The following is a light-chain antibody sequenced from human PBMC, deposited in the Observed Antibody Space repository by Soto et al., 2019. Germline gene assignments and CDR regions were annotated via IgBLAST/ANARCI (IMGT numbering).Light chain of an antibody. Sequence: DIQMTQSPSSLSASVRDRVTITCRASQTISTYLNWYQQKPGKAHRLLIYDASSLLSGVPSRFSGSGSGTDFTLTIASLQPEDFSTYYCQQSDSTPYTFGQGTKVEI. V-gene: IGKV1-39*01. CDR1: QTISTY. CDR3: QQSDSTPYT. CDR2: DAS. J-gene: IGKJ2*01.